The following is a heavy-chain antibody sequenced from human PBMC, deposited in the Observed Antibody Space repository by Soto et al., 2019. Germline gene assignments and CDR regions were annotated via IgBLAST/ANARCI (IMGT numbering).Heavy chain of an antibody. V-gene: IGHV1-8*02. CDR3: ARGVSAGVDY. D-gene: IGHD1-26*01. CDR2: MQPSTGRT. CDR1: GYTFTGYY. J-gene: IGHJ4*02. Sequence: ASVKVSCKASGYTFTGYYMHWVRQTAGQGLEWMGWMQPSTGRTGYAQKFQGRVTMTRDTSINTAYMELTTLTSDDTAFYYCARGVSAGVDYWGQGTLVTVSS.